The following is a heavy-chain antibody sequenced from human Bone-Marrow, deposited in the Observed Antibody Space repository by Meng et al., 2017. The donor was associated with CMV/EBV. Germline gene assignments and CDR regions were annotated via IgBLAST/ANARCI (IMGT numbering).Heavy chain of an antibody. J-gene: IGHJ4*02. Sequence: GESLKISCAASGFTVSSNYMSWVRQAPGKGLEWVSVIYSGGSTYYADSVKGRFFISRDNSRDTLYLQMKNLRADDTATYYCAKDETVGATSPFDYWGQGTLVTVSS. CDR1: GFTVSSNY. V-gene: IGHV3-53*01. CDR2: IYSGGST. CDR3: AKDETVGATSPFDY. D-gene: IGHD2-15*01.